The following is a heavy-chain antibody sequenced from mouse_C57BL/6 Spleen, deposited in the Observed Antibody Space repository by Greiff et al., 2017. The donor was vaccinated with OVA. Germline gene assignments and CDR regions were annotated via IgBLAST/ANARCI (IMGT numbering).Heavy chain of an antibody. J-gene: IGHJ1*03. CDR3: ARYEVRYWYFDV. CDR2: IRNKANGYTT. CDR1: GFTFTDYY. D-gene: IGHD2-14*01. V-gene: IGHV7-3*01. Sequence: EVMLVESGGGLVQPGGSLSLSCAASGFTFTDYYMSWVRQPPGKALEWLGFIRNKANGYTTEYSASVKGRFTISRDNSQSILYLQMNALRAEDSATYYCARYEVRYWYFDVWGTGTTVTVSS.